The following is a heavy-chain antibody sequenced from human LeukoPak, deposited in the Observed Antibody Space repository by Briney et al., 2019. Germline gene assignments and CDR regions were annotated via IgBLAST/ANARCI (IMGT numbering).Heavy chain of an antibody. V-gene: IGHV4-4*07. J-gene: IGHJ4*02. CDR1: GGPIRSNY. D-gene: IGHD3-10*01. CDR3: VRGYGSGTSPFDY. Sequence: PSETLSLTCTVSGGPIRSNYWSWIRQPAGKGLEWIGRIYATDLTNYNPSLMGRVTMSVDLSKNGLSLSLASVTAADTATYYCVRGYGSGTSPFDYWGQGALVIVSS. CDR2: IYATDLT.